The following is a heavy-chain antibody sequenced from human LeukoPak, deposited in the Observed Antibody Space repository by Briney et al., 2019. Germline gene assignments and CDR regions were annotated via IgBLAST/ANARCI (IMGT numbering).Heavy chain of an antibody. CDR3: AREMAHYFDSSGYSF. V-gene: IGHV3-53*01. Sequence: GGSLRLSCAASGFTVSSNYMSWVRQAPGKGLEWVSVLYSGGNTYYADSVKGRFTISRDNAKNSLYLQMNSLRDEDTAVYYCAREMAHYFDSSGYSFWGQGTLVTVSS. CDR2: LYSGGNT. J-gene: IGHJ4*02. CDR1: GFTVSSNY. D-gene: IGHD3-22*01.